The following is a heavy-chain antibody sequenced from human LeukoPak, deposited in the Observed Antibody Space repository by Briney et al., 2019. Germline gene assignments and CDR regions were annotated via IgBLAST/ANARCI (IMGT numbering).Heavy chain of an antibody. Sequence: RPGGSLRLSCAASGFTFSSYAMSWVRQAPGKGLEWVSAISGSGGSTYYADSVKGRLTISRDNSKNTLYLQMNSLRAEDTAVYYCARGVEDSGSYYGAERDAFDIWGQGTMVTVSS. CDR2: ISGSGGST. CDR1: GFTFSSYA. CDR3: ARGVEDSGSYYGAERDAFDI. J-gene: IGHJ3*02. V-gene: IGHV3-23*01. D-gene: IGHD1-26*01.